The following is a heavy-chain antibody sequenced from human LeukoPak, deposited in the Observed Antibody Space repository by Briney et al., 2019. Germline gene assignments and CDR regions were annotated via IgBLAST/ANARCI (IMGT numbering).Heavy chain of an antibody. CDR1: GYTFTGYY. Sequence: EASVKVSCKASGYTFTGYYMHWVRQAPGQGLEWMGWINPNSGGTNYAQKFQGRVTMTRDTSISTAYMELSRLRSDDTAVYYCARAGANYYGSGSYQQWGQGTLVTVSS. V-gene: IGHV1-2*02. D-gene: IGHD3-10*01. CDR2: INPNSGGT. J-gene: IGHJ4*02. CDR3: ARAGANYYGSGSYQQ.